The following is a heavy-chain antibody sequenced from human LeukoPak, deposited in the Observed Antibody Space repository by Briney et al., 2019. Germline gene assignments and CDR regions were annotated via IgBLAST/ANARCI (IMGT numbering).Heavy chain of an antibody. D-gene: IGHD3-22*01. V-gene: IGHV3-48*03. CDR2: ISSSGSTI. J-gene: IGHJ4*02. Sequence: LGGSLRLSCAASGFTFSSYEMNWVRQAPGKGLEWVSYISSSGSTIYYADSVKGRFTISRDNAKNSLYLQMNSLRAEDTAVYYCARDGPYYDSSGYYYTELDYWGQGTLVTVSS. CDR1: GFTFSSYE. CDR3: ARDGPYYDSSGYYYTELDY.